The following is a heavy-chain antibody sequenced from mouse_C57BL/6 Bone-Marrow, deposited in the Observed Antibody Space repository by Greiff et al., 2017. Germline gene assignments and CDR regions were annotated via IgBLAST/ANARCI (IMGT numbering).Heavy chain of an antibody. CDR1: GFSLTSYG. CDR2: IWRGGST. D-gene: IGHD2-12*01. CDR3: ANYDVWFAY. Sequence: VKLKQSGPGLVQPSQSLSITCTVSGFSLTSYGVHWVRQSPGKGLEWLGVIWRGGSTDYNAAFMSRLSITQDNSKSQVFFKMNSLQADDTAIYYCANYDVWFAYWGQGTLVTVSA. V-gene: IGHV2-5*01. J-gene: IGHJ3*01.